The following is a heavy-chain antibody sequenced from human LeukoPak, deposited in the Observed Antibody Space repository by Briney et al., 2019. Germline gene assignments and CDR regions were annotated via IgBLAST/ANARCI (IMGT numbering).Heavy chain of an antibody. CDR1: GFTLSSYS. CDR2: ISSSSSYI. J-gene: IGHJ4*02. V-gene: IGHV3-21*01. CDR3: ARDGVFGYSSPSTDGFDY. Sequence: GGSLRLSCAASGFTLSSYSMNWVRQAPGKGLEWVSSISSSSSYIYYADSVKGRFTISRDNAKNSLYLQMNSLRAEDTAVYYCARDGVFGYSSPSTDGFDYWGQGTLVTVSS. D-gene: IGHD6-6*01.